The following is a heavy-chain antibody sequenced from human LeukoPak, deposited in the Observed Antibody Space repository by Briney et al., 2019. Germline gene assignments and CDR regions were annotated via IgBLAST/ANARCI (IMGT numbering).Heavy chain of an antibody. CDR2: INHSGST. CDR1: GGSSSGYY. CDR3: ARGRHSSGWYGY. V-gene: IGHV4-34*01. Sequence: SETLSLTCAVYGGSSSGYYWSWIRQPPGKGLEWIGEINHSGSTNYNPSLKSRVTISVDTSKNQFSLKLSSVTAADTAVYYCARGRHSSGWYGYWGQGTLVTVSS. J-gene: IGHJ4*02. D-gene: IGHD6-19*01.